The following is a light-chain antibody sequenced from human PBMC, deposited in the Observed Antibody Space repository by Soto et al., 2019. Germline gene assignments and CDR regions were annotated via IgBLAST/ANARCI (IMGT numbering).Light chain of an antibody. J-gene: IGLJ1*01. Sequence: QSALTRPRSVSGSPGQSVTISCTGSSSDVGAHNYVSWYQHHPDKAPKLIIFDVSKRPSGVPDRFSGSKSGNTASLTISGLQAEDEADYYCCSYAGSYTSLFGFGAKVTVL. CDR2: DVS. CDR3: CSYAGSYTSL. V-gene: IGLV2-11*01. CDR1: SSDVGAHNY.